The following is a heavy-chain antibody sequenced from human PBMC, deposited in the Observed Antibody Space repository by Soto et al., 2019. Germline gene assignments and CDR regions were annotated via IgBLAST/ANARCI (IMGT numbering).Heavy chain of an antibody. Sequence: SETLSLTCTVSGGSISGYYWTWIRQPPGKGLEWIGYITYGGSTNYSPSLKSRVTISVDTSKNQFSLKLSSVTAADTAVYYCARLTFFSRGSYSHFAYWGQGTLVPGSS. V-gene: IGHV4-59*01. CDR3: ARLTFFSRGSYSHFAY. J-gene: IGHJ4*02. D-gene: IGHD1-26*01. CDR1: GGSISGYY. CDR2: ITYGGST.